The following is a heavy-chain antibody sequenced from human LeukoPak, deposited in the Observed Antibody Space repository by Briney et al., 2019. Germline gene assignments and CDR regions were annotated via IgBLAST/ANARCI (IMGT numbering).Heavy chain of an antibody. CDR2: IYSGGST. D-gene: IGHD1/OR15-1a*01. Sequence: GGSLRLSCAASGFTVSSNYMNWVRQAPGKGLEWVSVIYSGGSTYYADSVKGRFTISRDNSKNTLFLQMNSLRAEDTAVYYCARGVTTSWFDPWGQGTRVTVSS. CDR1: GFTVSSNY. CDR3: ARGVTTSWFDP. J-gene: IGHJ5*02. V-gene: IGHV3-53*01.